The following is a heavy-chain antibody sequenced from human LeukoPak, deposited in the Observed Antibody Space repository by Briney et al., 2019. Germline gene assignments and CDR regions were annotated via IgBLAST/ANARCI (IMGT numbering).Heavy chain of an antibody. CDR1: GFSLSTSGVG. J-gene: IGHJ4*02. CDR3: AHSHVAYHDY. D-gene: IGHD2-2*01. V-gene: IGHV2-5*02. CDR2: IYWDDDK. Sequence: ESGPTLVKPTQTLTLTCTFSGFSLSTSGVGVGWIRQPPGKALEWLGVIYWDDDKRYSPSLKSRVTITRDISKNQVVLTMTNMDPVDTATYYCAHSHVAYHDYWGQGTLVAVSS.